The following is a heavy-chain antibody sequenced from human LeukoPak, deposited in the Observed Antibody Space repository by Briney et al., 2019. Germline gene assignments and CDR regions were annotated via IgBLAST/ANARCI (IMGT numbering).Heavy chain of an antibody. CDR3: AKTGDYFDSTDYYRPDAFDI. V-gene: IGHV3-23*01. CDR2: ISGSGSMT. Sequence: GGSLRLSCAGSGITSRIYAMTWVRQAPGKGLEWVSAISGSGSMTYYADSVKGRFTISRDKSNNTLYLQMNSLRAEDTALYYCAKTGDYFDSTDYYRPDAFDIWGQGTMVTVSS. CDR1: GITSRIYA. J-gene: IGHJ3*02. D-gene: IGHD3-22*01.